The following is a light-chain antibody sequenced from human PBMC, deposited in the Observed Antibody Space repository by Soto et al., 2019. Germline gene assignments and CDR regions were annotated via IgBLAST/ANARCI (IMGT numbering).Light chain of an antibody. J-gene: IGKJ4*01. CDR2: AVS. CDR3: HQYTSSLT. V-gene: IGKV3-20*01. CDR1: QIVINNY. Sequence: EIVLTQSPGTLSLSPGERATLSCRASQIVINNYLAWYQQKPGQAPRLLIYAVSTRATGIPDRFSGSGSGTDFTLTISRLEPADFAVYYCHQYTSSLTFGGGTKVEIK.